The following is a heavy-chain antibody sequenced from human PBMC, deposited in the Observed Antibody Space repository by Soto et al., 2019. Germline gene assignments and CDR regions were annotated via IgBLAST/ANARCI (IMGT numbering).Heavy chain of an antibody. V-gene: IGHV4-30-2*01. D-gene: IGHD4-17*01. CDR1: GGSISSGGYS. CDR2: IYHSGST. Sequence: QLQLQESGSGLVKPSQTLSLTCAVSGGSISSGGYSWSWIRQPPGKGLEWSGYIYHSGSTYYNPSLKSRVTISVDRSKTRFSLKLSSVPAADTAVYYCARASTTVTTLDYWGQGTLVTVSS. CDR3: ARASTTVTTLDY. J-gene: IGHJ4*02.